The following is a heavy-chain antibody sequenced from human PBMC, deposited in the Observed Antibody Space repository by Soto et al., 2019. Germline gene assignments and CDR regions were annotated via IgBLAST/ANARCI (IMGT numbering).Heavy chain of an antibody. V-gene: IGHV3-64*04. D-gene: IGHD3-22*01. CDR1: GFTFSSYA. CDR3: AKDYYDSSGYFDY. J-gene: IGHJ4*02. CDR2: ISSNGGST. Sequence: GGSLRLSCSASGFTFSSYAMHWVRQAPGKELEYVSAISSNGGSTYYADSVKGRFTISRDNSKNTLYLQMNSLRAEDTAVYYCAKDYYDSSGYFDYWGQGTLVTVSS.